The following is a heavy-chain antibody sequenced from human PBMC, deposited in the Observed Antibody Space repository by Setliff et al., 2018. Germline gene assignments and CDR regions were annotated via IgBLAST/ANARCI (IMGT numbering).Heavy chain of an antibody. D-gene: IGHD2-15*01. Sequence: GSLRLSCAASGFTFTNYWINWVRQAPGKGLEWVAVIWDDGVKKYHADSVKGRFTISRDNSKNTLYLQMNSLRPEDTAVYYCARTCSGSGCYAGLESWGQGTPVTVSS. J-gene: IGHJ4*02. CDR2: IWDDGVKK. CDR3: ARTCSGSGCYAGLES. V-gene: IGHV3-33*08. CDR1: GFTFTNYW.